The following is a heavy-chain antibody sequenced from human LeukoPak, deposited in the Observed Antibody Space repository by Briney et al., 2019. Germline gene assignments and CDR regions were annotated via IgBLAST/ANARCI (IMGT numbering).Heavy chain of an antibody. D-gene: IGHD5-12*01. CDR1: GGSISSYY. V-gene: IGHV4-59*01. CDR2: IYYSGST. Sequence: SETLSLTCTVSGGSISSYYWSWIRQPPGKGLEWIGNIYYSGSTNYNPSLKSRVTISVDTSKNQFSLKLSSVTAADTAVYYCARPVAEAFDIWGQGTMVTVSS. J-gene: IGHJ3*02. CDR3: ARPVAEAFDI.